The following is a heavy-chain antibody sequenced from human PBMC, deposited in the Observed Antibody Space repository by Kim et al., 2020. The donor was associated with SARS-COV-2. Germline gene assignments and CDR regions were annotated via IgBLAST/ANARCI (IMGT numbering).Heavy chain of an antibody. V-gene: IGHV4-39*01. CDR3: ARQRATGDAFDV. D-gene: IGHD1-1*01. J-gene: IGHJ3*01. Sequence: YYNPSLKSRVIISVDTSKNQFSLKLNSVTAADTAVYYCARQRATGDAFDVWGQGTMVTVSS.